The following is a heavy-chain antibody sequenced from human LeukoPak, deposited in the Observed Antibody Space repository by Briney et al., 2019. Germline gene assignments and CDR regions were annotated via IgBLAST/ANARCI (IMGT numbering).Heavy chain of an antibody. CDR1: GFTFSSYS. CDR2: ISSSSSYI. Sequence: PGGSLRLSCAASGFTFSSYSMNWVRQAPGKGLEWVSSISSSSSYIYYADSVKGRFTISRDNAKNSLYLQMNSLRAEDTAVYYCARDPGVGEYLDYWGQGTLVTVSS. CDR3: ARDPGVGEYLDY. J-gene: IGHJ4*02. D-gene: IGHD3-10*01. V-gene: IGHV3-21*01.